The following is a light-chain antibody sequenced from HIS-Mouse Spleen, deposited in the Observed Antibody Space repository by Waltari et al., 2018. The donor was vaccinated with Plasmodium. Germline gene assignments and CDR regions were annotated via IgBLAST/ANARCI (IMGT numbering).Light chain of an antibody. CDR3: YSTDSSGNHRV. CDR1: ALPNTY. CDR2: EDS. J-gene: IGLJ3*02. Sequence: SYDLTQPPSVSVSPGQTASITSSGDALPNTYAYWYQQKSGQAPLLVIYEDSKRPSGIPERFSGSSSGTMATLTISGAQVEDEADYYCYSTDSSGNHRVFGGGTKLTVL. V-gene: IGLV3-10*01.